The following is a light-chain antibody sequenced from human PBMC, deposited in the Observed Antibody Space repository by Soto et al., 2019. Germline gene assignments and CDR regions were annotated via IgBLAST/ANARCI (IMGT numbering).Light chain of an antibody. Sequence: QSALTQPASVSGSPGQSITISCTGTSSDVGSYNLVSWYQQHPGKAPKLMIYEGSKRPSGVSNRFSGSKSGNTASLTISGLQAEDEAAYYCCSYAGSSTLYVVFGGGTQRTVL. V-gene: IGLV2-23*03. CDR1: SSDVGSYNL. CDR2: EGS. J-gene: IGLJ2*01. CDR3: CSYAGSSTLYVV.